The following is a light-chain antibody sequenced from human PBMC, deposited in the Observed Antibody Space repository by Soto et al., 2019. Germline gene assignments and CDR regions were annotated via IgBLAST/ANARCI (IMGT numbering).Light chain of an antibody. CDR1: QSVSSTY. CDR2: GAS. J-gene: IGKJ1*01. V-gene: IGKV3-20*01. Sequence: EMVLTQSPGTLSLSPGERATLSCRASQSVSSTYVAWYQQKPGQPPSLLIHGASSKAAGIPDRFSCSGSGTAFSVNITSLEPEEFAFYYGQQYGSSPTSGQSTKVEIK. CDR3: QQYGSSPT.